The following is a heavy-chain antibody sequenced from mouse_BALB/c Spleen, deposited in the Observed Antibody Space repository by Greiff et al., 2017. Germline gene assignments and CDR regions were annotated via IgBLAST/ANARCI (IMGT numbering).Heavy chain of an antibody. D-gene: IGHD2-3*01. CDR3: ARQDGYDGYPFDY. CDR1: GFTFSSYG. V-gene: IGHV5-6*01. J-gene: IGHJ2*01. Sequence: EVQGVESGGDLVKPGGSLKLSCAASGFTFSSYGMSWVRQTPDKRLEWVATISSGGSYTYYPDSVKGRFTISRDNAKNTLYLQMSSLKSEDTAMYYCARQDGYDGYPFDYWGQGTTLTVSS. CDR2: ISSGGSYT.